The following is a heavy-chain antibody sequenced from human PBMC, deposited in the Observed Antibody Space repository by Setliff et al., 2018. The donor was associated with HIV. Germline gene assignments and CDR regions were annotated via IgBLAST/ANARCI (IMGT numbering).Heavy chain of an antibody. CDR3: ARDRGGAAAGGYYYMDV. Sequence: PSETLSLTCTVSSGSITSGGYYWSWIRQPAGKGLEWIGHIHPTERTNYNPSLKSRVTISVDTSKNQFSLELNFVTAADTAVYYCARDRGGAAAGGYYYMDVWAKGTTVTVSS. J-gene: IGHJ6*03. CDR1: SGSITSGGYY. CDR2: IHPTERT. D-gene: IGHD6-13*01. V-gene: IGHV4-61*09.